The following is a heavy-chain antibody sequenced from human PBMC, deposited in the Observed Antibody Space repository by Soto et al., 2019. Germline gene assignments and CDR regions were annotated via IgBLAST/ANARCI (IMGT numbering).Heavy chain of an antibody. D-gene: IGHD3-16*01. V-gene: IGHV3-30*18. CDR3: AKGILSATIGPYAMDV. J-gene: IGHJ6*02. CDR2: ISYDGNYI. Sequence: GGSLRRSCAASGFAFSSYAMHWVRQAPGKGLEWVGVISYDGNYIYYADSVKGRFTISRDNSKNTLYVQVNSLRPEDTAVYYCAKGILSATIGPYAMDVWGQGTTVTVSS. CDR1: GFAFSSYA.